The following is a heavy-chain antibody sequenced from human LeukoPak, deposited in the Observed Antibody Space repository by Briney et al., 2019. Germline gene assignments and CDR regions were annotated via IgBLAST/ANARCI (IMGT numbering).Heavy chain of an antibody. CDR2: IIPIFGTA. V-gene: IGHV1-69*05. CDR1: GYTFTSYY. Sequence: ASVKVSCKASGYTFTSYYMHWVRQAPGQGLEWMGGIIPIFGTANYAQKFQGRVTITTDESTSTAYMELSSLRSEDTAVYYCARGRAIVVVPAAPDAFDIWGQGTMVTVSS. D-gene: IGHD2-2*01. CDR3: ARGRAIVVVPAAPDAFDI. J-gene: IGHJ3*02.